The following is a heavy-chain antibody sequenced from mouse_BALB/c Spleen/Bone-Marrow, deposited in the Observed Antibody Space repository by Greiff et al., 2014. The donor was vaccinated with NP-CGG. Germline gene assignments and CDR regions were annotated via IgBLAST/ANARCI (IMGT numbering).Heavy chain of an antibody. D-gene: IGHD4-1*02. CDR3: TQLGRFAY. Sequence: VQLQESGAELVKPGASVKLSCKASGYTFTNYYMYWVKQRPGQGLEWIGEINPSNGGTNFNEKFKSTATLTVDKSSSTVYMQLSSLASEDSAVHYCTQLGRFAYWGQGTLVTVSA. CDR1: GYTFTNYY. CDR2: INPSNGGT. V-gene: IGHV1S16*01. J-gene: IGHJ3*01.